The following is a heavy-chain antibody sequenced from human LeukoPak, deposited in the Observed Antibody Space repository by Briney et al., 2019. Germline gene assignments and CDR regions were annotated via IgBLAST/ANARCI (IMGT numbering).Heavy chain of an antibody. Sequence: PGGSLRLSCAASGFTFSSYWMIWVRQAPGKGLEWVANIKQDGSEKYYVDSVKGRFTISRDNANNSLCLQMNSLRAEDTAVYYCARPRTVTTRFAPIDYWGQGTLVTVSS. V-gene: IGHV3-7*03. D-gene: IGHD4-17*01. CDR1: GFTFSSYW. J-gene: IGHJ4*02. CDR3: ARPRTVTTRFAPIDY. CDR2: IKQDGSEK.